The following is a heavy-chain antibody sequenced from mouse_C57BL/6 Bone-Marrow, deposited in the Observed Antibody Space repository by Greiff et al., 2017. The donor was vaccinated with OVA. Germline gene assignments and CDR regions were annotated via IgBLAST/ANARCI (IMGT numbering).Heavy chain of an antibody. CDR1: GYSFTGYY. CDR2: INPSTGGT. V-gene: IGHV1-42*01. J-gene: IGHJ2*01. D-gene: IGHD1-1*01. Sequence: VQLKESGPELVKPGASVKISCKASGYSFTGYYMNWVKQSPEKSLEWIGEINPSTGGTTYNQKFKAKATLTVDKSSSTAYMQLKSLTSEDSAVYYCARGRITTVGGDYWGQGTTLTVSS. CDR3: ARGRITTVGGDY.